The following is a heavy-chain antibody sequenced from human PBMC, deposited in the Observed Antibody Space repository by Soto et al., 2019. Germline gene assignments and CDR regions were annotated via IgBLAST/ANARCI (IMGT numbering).Heavy chain of an antibody. J-gene: IGHJ4*02. CDR2: INPSGGST. Sequence: ASVKVSCKASGYTFTSYYMHWVRQAPGQGLEWMGIINPSGGSTSYAQKFQGRVTMTRDTSTSTVYMELSSLRSEDTAVYYCARDSPEVVEMATIFDYWGQGTLVTVSS. CDR1: GYTFTSYY. V-gene: IGHV1-46*01. D-gene: IGHD5-12*01. CDR3: ARDSPEVVEMATIFDY.